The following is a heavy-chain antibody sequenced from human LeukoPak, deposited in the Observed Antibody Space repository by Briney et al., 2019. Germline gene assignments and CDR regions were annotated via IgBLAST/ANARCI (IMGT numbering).Heavy chain of an antibody. V-gene: IGHV4-31*03. CDR3: ARDGLYGGATFSFDY. CDR1: GGSISSGGYY. Sequence: EPSKTLSITCTVSGGSISSGGYYWSCIRQHPGKGLEWIGYIYYSGSTYYNPSLKSRVTISVDTSKNQFSLKLSSVTAADTAVYYCARDGLYGGATFSFDYWGQGTLVTVSS. J-gene: IGHJ4*02. D-gene: IGHD1-26*01. CDR2: IYYSGST.